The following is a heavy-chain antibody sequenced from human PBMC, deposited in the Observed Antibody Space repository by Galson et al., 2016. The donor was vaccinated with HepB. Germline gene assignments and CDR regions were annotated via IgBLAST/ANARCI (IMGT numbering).Heavy chain of an antibody. V-gene: IGHV3-30*18. Sequence: SLRLSCAGSGFTLSTFAIQWVRQAPGSGLEWESLISHGGNEKCSADSVKGRFAISRDNSGNTLYLQMDTLRVVPATAYYCAKRCGKWFDPWGQGTLVIVSS. CDR2: ISHGGNEK. J-gene: IGHJ5*02. D-gene: IGHD1-14*01. CDR1: GFTLSTFA. CDR3: AKRCGKWFDP.